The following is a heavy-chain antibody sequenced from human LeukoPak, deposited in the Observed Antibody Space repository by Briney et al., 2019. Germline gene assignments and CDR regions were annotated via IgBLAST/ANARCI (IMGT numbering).Heavy chain of an antibody. Sequence: GESLKISCKGSGYRFTNYWIGWVRQKPAKGRELMGSIYPGDSDTRFSPSFQGQGTISADKSMTTAYLQWSSLKASDTAMYYCARQGVYYSDSSAFYYWGQGTLVSVSS. D-gene: IGHD3-22*01. CDR2: IYPGDSDT. CDR3: ARQGVYYSDSSAFYY. V-gene: IGHV5-51*01. CDR1: GYRFTNYW. J-gene: IGHJ4*02.